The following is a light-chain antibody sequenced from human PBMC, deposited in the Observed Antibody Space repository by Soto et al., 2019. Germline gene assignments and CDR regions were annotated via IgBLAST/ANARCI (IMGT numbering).Light chain of an antibody. Sequence: DIQLTQSPSFLSASVGDRVTITCRASQGINSYLVWYQQKPEKAPKLLIYGASTLQSGVPSRFSGSGFGTEFTLTISSLEPEDFATYYCHQLNSYPLTFGGGTKVEVK. J-gene: IGKJ4*01. CDR2: GAS. CDR1: QGINSY. V-gene: IGKV1-9*01. CDR3: HQLNSYPLT.